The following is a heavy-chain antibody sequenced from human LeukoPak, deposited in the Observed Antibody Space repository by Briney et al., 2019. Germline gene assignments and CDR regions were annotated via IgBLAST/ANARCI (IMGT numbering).Heavy chain of an antibody. J-gene: IGHJ4*02. V-gene: IGHV3-23*01. CDR3: ATYRQVLLPFES. Sequence: GGSLRLSCAASGFTFSTFAMIWVRRPPGKGLEWVSSIFPSGGEIHHADSVRGRFTISRDNSKSILSLQMNSLRAEDTAIYYCATYRQVLLPFESWGQGTLVTVSS. CDR2: IFPSGGEI. D-gene: IGHD5-18*01. CDR1: GFTFSTFA.